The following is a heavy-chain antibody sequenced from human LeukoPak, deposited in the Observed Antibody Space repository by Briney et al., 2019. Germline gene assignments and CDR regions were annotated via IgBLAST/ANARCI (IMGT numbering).Heavy chain of an antibody. CDR1: GFSFDDYG. V-gene: IGHV3-9*01. Sequence: PGGSLRLSCAASGFSFDDYGMNWVRQAPGKGVEWVSGISWNSGSIGYADSVKGRFTISRDNAKNSLYLQMNSLRPEDTALYYCTKDISDGEPAGPKFDYWGQGTLVTVSS. CDR3: TKDISDGEPAGPKFDY. D-gene: IGHD2-2*01. J-gene: IGHJ4*02. CDR2: ISWNSGSI.